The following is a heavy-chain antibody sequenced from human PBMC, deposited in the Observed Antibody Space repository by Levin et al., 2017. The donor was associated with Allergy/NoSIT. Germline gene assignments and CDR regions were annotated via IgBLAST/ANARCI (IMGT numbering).Heavy chain of an antibody. Sequence: SETLSLTCAVSGGSVSSGSYCWSWIRQPPGKGLEWIGYIYSSGSTKYNPSLKSRVTISIESSNNRFSLKLSSVTAADTAVYYWARASRSGSSSWPYYFDYWGQGTLVTISS. V-gene: IGHV4-61*01. J-gene: IGHJ4*02. CDR3: ARASRSGSSSWPYYFDY. CDR1: GGSVSSGSYC. CDR2: IYSSGST. D-gene: IGHD6-13*01.